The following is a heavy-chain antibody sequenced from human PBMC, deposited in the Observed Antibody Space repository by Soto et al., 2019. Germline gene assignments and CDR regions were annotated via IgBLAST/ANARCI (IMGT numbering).Heavy chain of an antibody. J-gene: IGHJ4*02. D-gene: IGHD2-15*01. V-gene: IGHV1-69*13. CDR3: ARDSSDIVVVVAATIDY. Sequence: GASVKVSCKASGGTFSSYAISWVRQAPGQGLEWMGGIIPIFGTANYAQKFQGRVTITADESTSTAYMELSSLRSDDTAVYYCARDSSDIVVVVAATIDYWGQGTLVTVSS. CDR1: GGTFSSYA. CDR2: IIPIFGTA.